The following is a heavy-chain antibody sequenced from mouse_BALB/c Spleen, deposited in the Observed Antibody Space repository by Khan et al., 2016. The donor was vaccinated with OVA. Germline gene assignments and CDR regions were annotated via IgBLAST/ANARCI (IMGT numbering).Heavy chain of an antibody. CDR2: INPSDSES. D-gene: IGHD2-2*01. CDR3: ARREKYGYDPSWFAY. Sequence: QVQLQQPGAELVRPGASVKLSCKASGYTFTSYWMNWVRQRPRQGLEWLGKINPSDSESHYNQMFKDKATLTVDKSSGTAYMQLSSLTSEDSAVYYCARREKYGYDPSWFAYWGQGTLVTVSA. V-gene: IGHV1-52*01. J-gene: IGHJ3*01. CDR1: GYTFTSYW.